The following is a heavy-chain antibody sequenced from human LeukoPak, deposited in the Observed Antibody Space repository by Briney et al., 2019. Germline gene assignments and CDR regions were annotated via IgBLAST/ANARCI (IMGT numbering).Heavy chain of an antibody. CDR2: YFNSGTN. V-gene: IGHV4-59*12. Sequence: PSETLSLTCTVSGGSISDYYWSWIRQPPGRGLEWIGYYFNSGTNDYNPSLKGRVTMSVDTSKNQFSLKLSSVTAADTAVYYCARGSNWGDYWGQGTLVTVSS. CDR3: ARGSNWGDY. J-gene: IGHJ4*02. D-gene: IGHD7-27*01. CDR1: GGSISDYY.